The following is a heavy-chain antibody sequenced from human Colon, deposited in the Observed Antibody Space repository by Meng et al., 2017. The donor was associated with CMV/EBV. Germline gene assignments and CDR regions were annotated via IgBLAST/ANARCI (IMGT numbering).Heavy chain of an antibody. D-gene: IGHD3-3*01. CDR2: IYYSGST. Sequence: SETLSLTCSVSNGSITSGKKDYWTWIRQPPGKGLEWIGSIYYSGSTYYNPSLKSRVTISVDTSKNQFSLKLSSVTAADTAVYYCARADRSKTNYDSNPTPNWFDPWGQGTLVTVSS. J-gene: IGHJ5*02. CDR3: ARADRSKTNYDSNPTPNWFDP. CDR1: NGSITSGKKDY. V-gene: IGHV4-39*07.